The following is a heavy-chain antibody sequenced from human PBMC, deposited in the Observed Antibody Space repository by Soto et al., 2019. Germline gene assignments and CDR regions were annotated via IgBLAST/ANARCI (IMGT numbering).Heavy chain of an antibody. CDR2: IIPILGIA. V-gene: IGHV1-69*02. CDR3: ARADSHGWSFDY. Sequence: SVKVSCKAPGGTFSSYTISWVRQAPGQGLEWMGRIIPILGIANYAQKFQGRVTITADKSTSTAYMELSSLRSEDTAVYYCARADSHGWSFDYWGQGTLVTVSS. CDR1: GGTFSSYT. J-gene: IGHJ4*02. D-gene: IGHD6-19*01.